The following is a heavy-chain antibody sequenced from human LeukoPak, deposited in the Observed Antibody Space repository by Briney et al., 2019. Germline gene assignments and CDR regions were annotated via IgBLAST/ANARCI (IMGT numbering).Heavy chain of an antibody. V-gene: IGHV2-70*11. Sequence: SGPALVKPTQTLTLTCTFSGFSFSTSGMSVSWIRQPPGKALEWLARIDWDDDKYYSTSLKTRLTISKDTSKNQVVLTMTNMDPVDTATYYCARILCSGWTPTPRDVWGKGTTITVSS. CDR3: ARILCSGWTPTPRDV. CDR2: IDWDDDK. CDR1: GFSFSTSGMS. J-gene: IGHJ6*04. D-gene: IGHD6-19*01.